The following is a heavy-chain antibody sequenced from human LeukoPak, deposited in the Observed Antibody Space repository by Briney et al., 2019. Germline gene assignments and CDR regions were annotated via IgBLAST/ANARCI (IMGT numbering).Heavy chain of an antibody. CDR1: GGSISSSSYY. CDR2: IYYSGST. J-gene: IGHJ2*01. CDR3: ARVSSSWYQDWYFDL. D-gene: IGHD6-13*01. Sequence: SETLSLTCSVSGGSISSSSYYWGWLRQPPGKGLEWIGSIYYSGSTYYNPSLKSRVTISVDTSKNQFSLKLSSVTAADTAVYYCARVSSSWYQDWYFDLWGRGTLVTVSS. V-gene: IGHV4-39*07.